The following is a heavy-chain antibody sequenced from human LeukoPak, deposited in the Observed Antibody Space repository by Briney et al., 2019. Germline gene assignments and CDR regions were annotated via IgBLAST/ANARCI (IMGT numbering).Heavy chain of an antibody. Sequence: SETLSLTCTVSGGSISSGGYYWSWIRQPPGKGLEWIGYIYHSGSTYYNPSLKSRVTIPIDRSKNQFSLKLSSVTAADTAVYYCARDPLPSSSSSNWFDPWGQGTLVTVSS. CDR3: ARDPLPSSSSSNWFDP. CDR2: IYHSGST. V-gene: IGHV4-30-2*01. D-gene: IGHD6-6*01. CDR1: GGSISSGGYY. J-gene: IGHJ5*02.